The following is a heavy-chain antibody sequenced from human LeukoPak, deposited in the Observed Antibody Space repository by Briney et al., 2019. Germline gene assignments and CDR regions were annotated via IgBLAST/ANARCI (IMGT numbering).Heavy chain of an antibody. CDR1: GFTFSSSG. D-gene: IGHD5-12*01. CDR3: AKDGGYSGYGAPFDY. Sequence: PGGSLRLSCAASGFTFSSSGMHWVRQAPGKGLEWVAVISYDGSNKYYADSVKGRFTISRDNSKNTLYLQMNSLRAEDTAVYYCAKDGGYSGYGAPFDYWGQGTLVTVSS. V-gene: IGHV3-30*18. J-gene: IGHJ4*02. CDR2: ISYDGSNK.